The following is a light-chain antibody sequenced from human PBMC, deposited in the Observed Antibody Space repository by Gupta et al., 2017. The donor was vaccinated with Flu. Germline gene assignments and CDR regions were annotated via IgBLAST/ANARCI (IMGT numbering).Light chain of an antibody. J-gene: IGKJ1*01. CDR3: QQRSNWPPVT. CDR2: DAS. CDR1: QSVGNA. Sequence: VTLSLSPGERATLSCRASQSVGNALVWYQHKPGQVPRLLIYDASNRATDIPARFSGSVSGTDFTLTISSLEPEDFAVYYCQQRSNWPPVTFGQGTKGEI. V-gene: IGKV3-11*01.